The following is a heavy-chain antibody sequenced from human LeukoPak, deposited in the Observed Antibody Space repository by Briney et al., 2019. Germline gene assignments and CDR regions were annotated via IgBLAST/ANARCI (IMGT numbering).Heavy chain of an antibody. CDR1: GDSVRSYY. V-gene: IGHV4-59*02. CDR3: VRDSRYGSGWFEDGLGF. CDR2: INDRGST. Sequence: PSETLSLTCTVSGDSVRSYYWSWIRQPPGQGLEWLGHINDRGSTNYNPSLQGRVTISIDTSKNQFSLKVNSVTAADTAVYYCVRDSRYGSGWFEDGLGFWGQGTTVTVSS. J-gene: IGHJ6*02. D-gene: IGHD6-13*01.